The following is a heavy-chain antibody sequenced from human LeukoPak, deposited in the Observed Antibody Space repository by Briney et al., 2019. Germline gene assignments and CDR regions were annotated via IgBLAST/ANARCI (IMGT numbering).Heavy chain of an antibody. V-gene: IGHV3-23*01. CDR1: GFTFNTHA. J-gene: IGHJ4*02. Sequence: AGGSLRLSCAASGFTFNTHAMTWVRQAPGKGLEWVSAISDSGDKKYYAGSVKGRFTISRDNAKNTLYLQMNSLRAEDTAVYYCTKAWAADHWGQGALVTVSS. CDR2: ISDSGDKK. D-gene: IGHD2-15*01. CDR3: TKAWAADH.